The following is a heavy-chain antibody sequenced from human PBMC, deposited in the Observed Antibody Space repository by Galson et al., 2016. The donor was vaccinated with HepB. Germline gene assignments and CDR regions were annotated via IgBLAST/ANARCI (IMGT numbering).Heavy chain of an antibody. J-gene: IGHJ4*02. D-gene: IGHD5-18*01. CDR1: GFTVSSNY. Sequence: SLRLSCAASGFTVSSNYMTWVRQAPGKGPEWVSLIYSGGATYYAASLKGRFTISRDNSKNTLYLQMNSLRAEDTAMYYCTRYRRGYSYGYSDYWGQGTLVTVSS. V-gene: IGHV3-53*01. CDR2: IYSGGAT. CDR3: TRYRRGYSYGYSDY.